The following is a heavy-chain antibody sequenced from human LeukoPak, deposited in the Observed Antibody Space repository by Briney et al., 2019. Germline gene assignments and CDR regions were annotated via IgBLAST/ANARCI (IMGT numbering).Heavy chain of an antibody. D-gene: IGHD5-18*01. CDR1: GGSFSGYY. Sequence: SETLSLTCAVYGGSFSGYYWSWIRQPPGKGLEWIGEINHSGSTNYNPSLKSRVTISVDTSKNQFSLKLSSVTAADTAVYYCARDLGEGYSYGYLGMDVWGQGTTVTVSS. V-gene: IGHV4-34*01. J-gene: IGHJ6*02. CDR2: INHSGST. CDR3: ARDLGEGYSYGYLGMDV.